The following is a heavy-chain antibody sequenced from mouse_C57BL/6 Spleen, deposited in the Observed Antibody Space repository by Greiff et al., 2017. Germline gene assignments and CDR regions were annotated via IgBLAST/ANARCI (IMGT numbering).Heavy chain of an antibody. D-gene: IGHD1-1*01. V-gene: IGHV1-64*01. CDR2: IHPNSGST. Sequence: QVQLQQPGAELVKPGASVKLSCKASGYTFTSYWMNWVKQRPGQGLEWIGMIHPNSGSTNYNEKFKSKATLTVDKSSSTAYMQLSSLTSEDSAVYYCARRFDYYGSRDWYFDVWGTGTTVTVSS. CDR1: GYTFTSYW. CDR3: ARRFDYYGSRDWYFDV. J-gene: IGHJ1*03.